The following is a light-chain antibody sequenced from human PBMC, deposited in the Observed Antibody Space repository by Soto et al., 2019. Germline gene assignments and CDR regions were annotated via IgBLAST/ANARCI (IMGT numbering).Light chain of an antibody. Sequence: DIQLTQSPSFLSASVGDRVTITCRASQGISSYLACYQQKPGKAPKLLIYAASTLQSGVPSRFSGSGSGTEFTLTISSLQPEDFATYYCQQLNSYPRTFGPGTKVDI. J-gene: IGKJ3*01. V-gene: IGKV1-9*01. CDR2: AAS. CDR3: QQLNSYPRT. CDR1: QGISSY.